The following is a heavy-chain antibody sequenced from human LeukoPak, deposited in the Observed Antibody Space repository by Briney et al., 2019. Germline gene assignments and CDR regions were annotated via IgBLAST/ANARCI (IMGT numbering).Heavy chain of an antibody. D-gene: IGHD3-22*01. J-gene: IGHJ6*03. CDR2: INPSGDPT. CDR1: GYTFTGHY. Sequence: ASVKVSCKASGYTFTGHYMHWVRQAPGQGLEWVGIINPSGDPTTYAQKFQGRVTMTSDMSTSTVYMELSSLRSEDTAVYYRARSSGYYSSLFYMHVWGKGTTVTVSS. CDR3: ARSSGYYSSLFYMHV. V-gene: IGHV1-46*01.